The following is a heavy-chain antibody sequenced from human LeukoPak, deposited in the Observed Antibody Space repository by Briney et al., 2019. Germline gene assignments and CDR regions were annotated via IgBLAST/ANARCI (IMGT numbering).Heavy chain of an antibody. CDR2: ISYDGSNK. D-gene: IGHD3-3*01. CDR1: GFTFSSYA. J-gene: IGHJ6*03. V-gene: IGHV3-30*04. CDR3: ARDPHFWSGYYTTGYYYYYMDV. Sequence: GGSLRLSCAASGFTFSSYAMHWVRQAPGKGLEWVAVISYDGSNKYYADSVKGRFTISRDNSKNTLYLQMNSLRAEDTAVYYCARDPHFWSGYYTTGYYYYYMDVWGKGTTVTVSS.